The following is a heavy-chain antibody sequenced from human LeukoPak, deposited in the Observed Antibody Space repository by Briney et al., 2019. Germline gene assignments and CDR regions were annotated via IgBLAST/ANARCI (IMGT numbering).Heavy chain of an antibody. CDR3: ASTAAGPIWFDP. D-gene: IGHD5-18*01. CDR2: IYPSGST. J-gene: IGHJ5*02. V-gene: IGHV4-61*02. Sequence: SETLSLTCTVSGASISSSGYYWSWIRHPAGKGLEWIGRIYPSGSTKYDPSLKSRVSISLDTSKNQFSLKLTSVTAADTAVYYCASTAAGPIWFDPWGQGTLVTVSS. CDR1: GASISSSGYY.